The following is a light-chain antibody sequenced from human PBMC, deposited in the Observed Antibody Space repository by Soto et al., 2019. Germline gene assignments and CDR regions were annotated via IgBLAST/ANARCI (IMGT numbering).Light chain of an antibody. V-gene: IGLV2-8*01. CDR2: EVS. CDR3: SSYAGSNNYV. CDR1: SSAVGGYNY. J-gene: IGLJ1*01. Sequence: QSVLTQPPSASGSPGQSVTISCPGTSSAVGGYNYVSWYQQHPGKAPKLMIYEVSKRPSGVPDRFSGSKSGNTASLTVSGLQAEDEADYYCSSYAGSNNYVFGTGTKVTVL.